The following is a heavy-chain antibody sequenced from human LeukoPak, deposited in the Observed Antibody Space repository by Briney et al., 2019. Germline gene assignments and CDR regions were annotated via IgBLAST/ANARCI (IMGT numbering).Heavy chain of an antibody. CDR3: ARDRDWGCSYCSY. Sequence: SETLSLTCAVYGGSFSGSYWSWIRQPPGKGLEWIGEINHSGSTNYNPSLKSRVTISVDTSKNQISLKLSSVTAADTAVYYCARDRDWGCSYCSYWGQGTLVTVSS. D-gene: IGHD7-27*01. CDR2: INHSGST. J-gene: IGHJ4*02. CDR1: GGSFSGSY. V-gene: IGHV4-34*01.